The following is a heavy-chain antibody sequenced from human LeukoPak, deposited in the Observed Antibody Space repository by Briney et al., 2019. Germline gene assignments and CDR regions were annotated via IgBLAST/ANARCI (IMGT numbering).Heavy chain of an antibody. CDR1: GYTFTSYD. CDR2: MNPNSGNT. CDR3: ASSSSWPAHDAFDI. D-gene: IGHD6-13*01. J-gene: IGHJ3*02. Sequence: ASVKVSCKASGYTFTSYDLNWVRQATGQGLEWMGWMNPNSGNTGYAQKFQGRVTMPRYTSISTAYMELSSLRSEDTAVYYCASSSSWPAHDAFDIWGQGTMVTVSS. V-gene: IGHV1-8*01.